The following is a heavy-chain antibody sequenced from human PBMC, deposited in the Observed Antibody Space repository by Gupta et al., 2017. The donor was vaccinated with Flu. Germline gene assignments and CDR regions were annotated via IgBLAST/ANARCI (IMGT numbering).Heavy chain of an antibody. D-gene: IGHD6-6*01. V-gene: IGHV3-48*03. Sequence: EVQLVESGGGLVQPGGSLRLSCSAAGFTFSSDEMNWVRQSPGKGLEWFSYISSSGSTIYYADAVKGRFTISRDNAKNSPYLQMNSLRAEDTAVYYCAREKLGLRNYYYGMDVWGQGTTVTVSS. CDR1: GFTFSSDE. J-gene: IGHJ6*02. CDR2: ISSSGSTI. CDR3: AREKLGLRNYYYGMDV.